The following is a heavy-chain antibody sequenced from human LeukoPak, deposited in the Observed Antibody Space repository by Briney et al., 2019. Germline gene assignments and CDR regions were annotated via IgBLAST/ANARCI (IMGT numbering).Heavy chain of an antibody. CDR3: ARGYGGNSLGVYYYYMDV. D-gene: IGHD4-23*01. CDR1: GYTFTGYY. CDR2: INPNSGDT. Sequence: ASVKVSCKASGYTFTGYYIHWVRQAPGQGLEWMGWINPNSGDTNYAQKFQGRVTMTRDTSISTAYMELSRLRSDDTAVYYCARGYGGNSLGVYYYYMDVWGKGTTVTVSS. J-gene: IGHJ6*03. V-gene: IGHV1-2*02.